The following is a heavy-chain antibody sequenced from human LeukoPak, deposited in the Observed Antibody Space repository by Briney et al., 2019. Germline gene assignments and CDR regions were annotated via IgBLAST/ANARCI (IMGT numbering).Heavy chain of an antibody. J-gene: IGHJ4*02. V-gene: IGHV3-74*01. Sequence: GGSLRLSCAAPGLTFSSHWMHWVRQAPGKGLVWVSRITNDGSSTTYADSVKGRFTISRDNAKNMLYLQVNSLRAEDTAVYYCATQQGGNSAYWGQGTLVTVSS. D-gene: IGHD1-7*01. CDR2: ITNDGSST. CDR3: ATQQGGNSAY. CDR1: GLTFSSHW.